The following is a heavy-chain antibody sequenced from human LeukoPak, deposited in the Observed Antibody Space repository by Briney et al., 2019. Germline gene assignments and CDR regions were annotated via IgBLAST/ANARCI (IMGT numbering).Heavy chain of an antibody. V-gene: IGHV4-59*08. Sequence: SETLSLTCTVSGGFKDHDCFSWIRQPPGKSPEWLVFICRGGATKSNPSLNSRVTTSVDTSKNQYSLRLISVTATDTAVYYCARHSGAYGWRDWFFDLWGRGTLVTVSS. CDR3: ARHSGAYGWRDWFFDL. CDR2: ICRGGAT. D-gene: IGHD6-19*01. J-gene: IGHJ2*01. CDR1: GGFKDHDC.